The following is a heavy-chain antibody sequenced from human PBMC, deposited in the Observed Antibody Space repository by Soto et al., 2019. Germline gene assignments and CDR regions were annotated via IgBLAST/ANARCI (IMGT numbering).Heavy chain of an antibody. CDR1: GYTFTSYG. Sequence: PGESLKISCKASGYTFTSYGISWVRQAPGQGLEWMGWISAYNGNTNYAQKLQGRVTMTTDTSTSTAYMELRSLRSDDTAVYYCARRRDFWSGPDAFDIWGQGTMVTVSS. CDR2: ISAYNGNT. CDR3: ARRRDFWSGPDAFDI. D-gene: IGHD3-3*01. J-gene: IGHJ3*02. V-gene: IGHV1-18*01.